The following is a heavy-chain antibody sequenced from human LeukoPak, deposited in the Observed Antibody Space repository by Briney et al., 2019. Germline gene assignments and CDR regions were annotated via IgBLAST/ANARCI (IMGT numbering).Heavy chain of an antibody. V-gene: IGHV3-30-3*01. Sequence: PGGSLRLSCAASGFTFSNYAMHWARQAPGKGLEWVAFISHDRSNNCHADSVKGRFTISRDNSKNTLYLQMNSLTDEDTAVYYCARDLGGSYMSDYWGQGTLVTVSS. CDR3: ARDLGGSYMSDY. D-gene: IGHD3-10*01. J-gene: IGHJ4*02. CDR1: GFTFSNYA. CDR2: ISHDRSNN.